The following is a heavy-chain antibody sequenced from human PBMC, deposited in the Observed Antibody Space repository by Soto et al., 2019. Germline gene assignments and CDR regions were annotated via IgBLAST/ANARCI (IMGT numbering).Heavy chain of an antibody. CDR3: ARVGNWNDGLGS. Sequence: ASVKVSCKASGGTFSSYTISWVRQAPGQGLEWMGRIIPILGIANYAQKIQGRVTITADKSTSTAYMELSSLRSEDTAVYYCARVGNWNDGLGSWGQGALVTVSS. D-gene: IGHD1-1*01. V-gene: IGHV1-69*02. CDR1: GGTFSSYT. CDR2: IIPILGIA. J-gene: IGHJ5*02.